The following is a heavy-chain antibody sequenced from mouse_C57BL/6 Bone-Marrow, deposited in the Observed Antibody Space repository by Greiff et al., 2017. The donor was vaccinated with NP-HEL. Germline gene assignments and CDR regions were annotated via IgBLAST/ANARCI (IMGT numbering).Heavy chain of an antibody. D-gene: IGHD2-1*01. CDR1: GFTFSDYG. V-gene: IGHV5-17*01. J-gene: IGHJ2*01. CDR2: ISSGSSTI. CDR3: ARDGNYYYFDY. Sequence: VQLKESGGGLVKPGGSLKLSCAASGFTFSDYGMHWVRQAPEKGLEWVAYISSGSSTIYYADTVKGRFTISRDNAKNTLFLQMTSLRSEDTAMYYCARDGNYYYFDYWGQGTTLTVSS.